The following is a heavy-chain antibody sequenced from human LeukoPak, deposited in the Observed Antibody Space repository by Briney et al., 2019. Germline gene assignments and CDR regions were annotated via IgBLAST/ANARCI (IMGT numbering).Heavy chain of an antibody. J-gene: IGHJ4*02. CDR1: GGSFSGYY. Sequence: SETLSLTCAVYGGSFSGYYWSWIRQPPGKGLEWIGEINHSGSTNYNPSLKSRVTISVDTSKNQFSLKLSSVTAADTAVYYCVRGQGYAYFDYWGQGTLVTVSS. D-gene: IGHD1-1*01. CDR3: VRGQGYAYFDY. V-gene: IGHV4-34*01. CDR2: INHSGST.